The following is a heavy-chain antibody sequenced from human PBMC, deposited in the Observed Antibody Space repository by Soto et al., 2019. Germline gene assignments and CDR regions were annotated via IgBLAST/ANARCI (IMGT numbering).Heavy chain of an antibody. CDR3: ASGPYEYLQH. V-gene: IGHV4-34*01. Sequence: SETLSLTCAVYGGSFSGYYWTWIRQPPGTGLEWIGEINHSGSTNYNPSLKSRVTISVDRSKNQFSLRLTSVTAADTAVYYCASGPYEYLQHWGQGALVTVSS. J-gene: IGHJ1*01. CDR1: GGSFSGYY. CDR2: INHSGST.